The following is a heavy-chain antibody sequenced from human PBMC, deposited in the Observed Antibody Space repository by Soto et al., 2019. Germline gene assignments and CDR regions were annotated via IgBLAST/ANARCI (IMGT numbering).Heavy chain of an antibody. D-gene: IGHD3-10*01. CDR3: ARHLSDYYGSGRPNSIAT. J-gene: IGHJ5*02. Sequence: PGGSLRLSCAASGFTFNSYSMNWVRQAPGKGLEWVSYISSSSSTIYYADPVKGRFTISRDNAKNSLYLQMNSLRAEDTAVYYCARHLSDYYGSGRPNSIATCGPGTLVTVP. V-gene: IGHV3-48*01. CDR2: ISSSSSTI. CDR1: GFTFNSYS.